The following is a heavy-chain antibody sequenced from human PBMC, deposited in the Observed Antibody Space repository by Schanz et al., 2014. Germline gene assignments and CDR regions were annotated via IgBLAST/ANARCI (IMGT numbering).Heavy chain of an antibody. CDR3: AKDAPYPFDL. V-gene: IGHV3-23*01. CDR2: ISGSGGST. CDR1: GFSFTTYA. J-gene: IGHJ2*01. Sequence: EVQLLESGGGLVQPGGSLRLSCASSGFSFTTYAMSWVRQAPGKGLEWVSAISGSGGSTYYADSVKGRFTISRDNSKTTLYLQMNSLRAEDTAVYYCAKDAPYPFDLWGRGTLITVSS.